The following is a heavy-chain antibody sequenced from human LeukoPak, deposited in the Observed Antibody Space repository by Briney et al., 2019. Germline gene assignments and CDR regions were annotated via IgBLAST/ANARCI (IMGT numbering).Heavy chain of an antibody. D-gene: IGHD5-12*01. CDR3: ARDGYSGNDGL. Sequence: SETLSLTCAAYGGSFSGYYWSWIRQPPGKGLEWIGYIYHSGSTKYNPSLKSRVTISVDTSKNQFSLKMSSVTAADTAVYYCARDGYSGNDGLWGQGTLVTVSS. CDR2: IYHSGST. CDR1: GGSFSGYY. J-gene: IGHJ1*01. V-gene: IGHV4-59*01.